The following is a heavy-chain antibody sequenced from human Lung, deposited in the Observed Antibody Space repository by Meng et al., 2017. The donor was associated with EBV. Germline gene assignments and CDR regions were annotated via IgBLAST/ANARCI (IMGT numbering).Heavy chain of an antibody. CDR3: ARASRVLGGFDY. J-gene: IGHJ4*02. CDR2: INTSVGYT. V-gene: IGHV1-46*01. D-gene: IGHD3-16*01. Sequence: QLVEVGAEVNKPGASGKVSCKAPGYTFTNYYMHWVRQAPGQGLEWMGIINTSVGYTSHAQKFQGRVTMTRDTSTSTVHMEVSSLRSADTAVYYCARASRVLGGFDYWGQGTLVTVSS. CDR1: GYTFTNYY.